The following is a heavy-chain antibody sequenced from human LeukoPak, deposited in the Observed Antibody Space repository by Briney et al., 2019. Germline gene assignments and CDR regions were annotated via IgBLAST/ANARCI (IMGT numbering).Heavy chain of an antibody. CDR1: GFTFSSYS. J-gene: IGHJ6*02. CDR3: ARDQHDFWSGYYYYYYGTDV. CDR2: ISSSSSYI. V-gene: IGHV3-21*01. D-gene: IGHD3-3*01. Sequence: GGSLRLSCAASGFTFSSYSMNWVRQAPGKGLEWVSSISSSSSYIYYADSVKGRFTISRDNAKNSLYLQMNSLRAEDTAVYYCARDQHDFWSGYYYYYYGTDVWGQGTTVTVSS.